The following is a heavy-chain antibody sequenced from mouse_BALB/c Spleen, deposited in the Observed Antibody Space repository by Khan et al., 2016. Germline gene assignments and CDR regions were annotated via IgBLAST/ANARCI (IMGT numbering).Heavy chain of an antibody. D-gene: IGHD1-1*02. Sequence: EVQLQEPGPSLAKPSQTLPLTRSVTRDPITRGLWNWIRKFPANKLDYMGYTSYSGSTYYIPSLKSRISITRYTSKNQSYLQLNSVTTEDTATYYCARICGGSYYAMDCWGQGPSVSVS. J-gene: IGHJ4*01. V-gene: IGHV3-8*02. CDR2: TSYSGST. CDR1: RDPITRGL. CDR3: ARICGGSYYAMDC.